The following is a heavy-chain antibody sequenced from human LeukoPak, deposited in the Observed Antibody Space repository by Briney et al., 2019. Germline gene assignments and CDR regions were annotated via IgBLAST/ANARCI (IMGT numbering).Heavy chain of an antibody. D-gene: IGHD2-15*01. CDR1: GASISNSNW. CDR2: IYHSGST. V-gene: IGHV4-4*02. CDR3: EAGGGGMDV. Sequence: PSGTLSLTCAVAGASISNSNWWTWVRQPPGKGLEWIGEIYHSGSTNYKPSLKSRATISVDKSKNQFSLKLSSVTAADTAVYYCEAGGGGMDVWGQGTTVTVSS. J-gene: IGHJ6*02.